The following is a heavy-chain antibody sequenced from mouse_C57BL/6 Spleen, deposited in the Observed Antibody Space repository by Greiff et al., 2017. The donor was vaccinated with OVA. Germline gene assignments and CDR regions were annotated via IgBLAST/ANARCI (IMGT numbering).Heavy chain of an antibody. CDR2: IHPNSGST. CDR3: ARSGDGYYWYVDV. V-gene: IGHV1-64*01. Sequence: VQLQQSGAELVKPGASVKLSCKASGYTFTSYWMHWVKQRPGQGLEWIGMIHPNSGSTNYNEKFKSKATLTVDKSSSTAYMQLSSLTSEDSAVYYCARSGDGYYWYVDVWGTGTTVTVSS. J-gene: IGHJ1*03. D-gene: IGHD2-3*01. CDR1: GYTFTSYW.